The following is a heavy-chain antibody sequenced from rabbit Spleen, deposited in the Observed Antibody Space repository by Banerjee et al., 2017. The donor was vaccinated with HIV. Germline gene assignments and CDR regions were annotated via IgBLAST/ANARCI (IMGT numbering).Heavy chain of an antibody. J-gene: IGHJ6*01. CDR2: IYAGSSGNT. CDR1: GFSFNSGYD. V-gene: IGHV1S40*01. Sequence: QSLEESGGGLVKPGGTLTLTCKASGFSFNSGYDMCWVRQAPGKGLEWIACIYAGSSGNTYSATWAKGRFTISKTSSTTVTLQMTSLTAADTATYFCARDAGTSFSTYGMDLWAQGPWSPS. D-gene: IGHD8-1*01. CDR3: ARDAGTSFSTYGMDL.